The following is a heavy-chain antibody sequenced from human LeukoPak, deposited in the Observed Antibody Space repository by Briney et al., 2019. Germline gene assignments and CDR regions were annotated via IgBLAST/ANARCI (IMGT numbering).Heavy chain of an antibody. CDR2: ISTDGGST. V-gene: IGHV3-64*01. CDR1: GFTFRDFA. CDR3: ARDKAFGSRGWYFDYFDY. Sequence: PGGSLRLSCVASGFTFRDFAMDWVRQAPGKGLEFISAISTDGGSTYYANSVKDRFTIARYNSKNTLYLQMGSLRTEDTAIYYCARDKAFGSRGWYFDYFDYWGRGTRVTVSS. D-gene: IGHD6-19*01. J-gene: IGHJ4*02.